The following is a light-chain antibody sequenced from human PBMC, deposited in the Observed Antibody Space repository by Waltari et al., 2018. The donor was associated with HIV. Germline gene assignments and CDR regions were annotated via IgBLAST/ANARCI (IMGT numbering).Light chain of an antibody. CDR1: PSDIGSNT. CDR2: SND. Sequence: QSVLTQPPSASGTPGQRVTISCSGGPSDIGSNTVNWYQQFPGMAPKLLIYSNDDRPSGVPDRFSGFKSGTSASLAISGLQSEDEADYYCATWDDSLDRAVFGGGTKLTVL. J-gene: IGLJ3*02. CDR3: ATWDDSLDRAV. V-gene: IGLV1-44*01.